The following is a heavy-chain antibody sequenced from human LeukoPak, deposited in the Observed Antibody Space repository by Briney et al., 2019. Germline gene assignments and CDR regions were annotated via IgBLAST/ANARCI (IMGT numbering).Heavy chain of an antibody. CDR3: AKVESYYYENFDY. CDR1: GFTFSSYG. CDR2: IRYDGSNK. V-gene: IGHV3-30*02. Sequence: PGGSLRLSCAASGFTFSSYGMHWVRQAPGKGLEWVAFIRYDGSNKYYADSVKGRFTTSRDNSKNTLYLQMNSLRAEDTAVYYCAKVESYYYENFDYWGQGTLVTVSS. D-gene: IGHD3-22*01. J-gene: IGHJ4*02.